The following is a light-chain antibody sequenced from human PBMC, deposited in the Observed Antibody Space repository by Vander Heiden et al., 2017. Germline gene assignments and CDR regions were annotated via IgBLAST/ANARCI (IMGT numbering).Light chain of an antibody. CDR1: QSISGW. J-gene: IGKJ1*01. CDR2: KES. CDR3: QQYNSWT. V-gene: IGKV1-5*03. Sequence: DIEMTQSPSTLSASVGDRVTITCRASQSISGWLAWYQQKPGKAPKLLIYKESSLESGVPSRFSGSGSGTEFTLTISSLQPDDFATYYCQQYNSWTFGQGTKVEI.